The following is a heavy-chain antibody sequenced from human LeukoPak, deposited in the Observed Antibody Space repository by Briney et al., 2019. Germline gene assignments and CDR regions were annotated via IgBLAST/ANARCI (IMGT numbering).Heavy chain of an antibody. CDR2: IKRDGSKK. CDR1: GFTFNSYW. Sequence: GGSLRLSCAASGFTFNSYWMSWVRQAPGRGLEWVANIKRDGSKKYYMDSLKGRFTISRDNAKNSLYLQMNSLRAEDTAVYYCAKLDTAMVLFDYWGQGTLVTVSS. V-gene: IGHV3-7*03. J-gene: IGHJ4*02. CDR3: AKLDTAMVLFDY. D-gene: IGHD5-18*01.